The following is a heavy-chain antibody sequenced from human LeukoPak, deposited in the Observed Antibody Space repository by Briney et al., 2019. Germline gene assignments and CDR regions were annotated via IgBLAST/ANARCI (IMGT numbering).Heavy chain of an antibody. V-gene: IGHV1-2*02. J-gene: IGHJ4*02. Sequence: ASVKVSCKASGYTFNDYYMHWVRQAPGQGLEWMGWISPKRGGTKYAQKFQGRVTMTRDTSISTVYMELSRLRSDDTAVYYCARVRYDYGAKDFDYWGQGTLVTVSS. CDR2: ISPKRGGT. D-gene: IGHD4-23*01. CDR1: GYTFNDYY. CDR3: ARVRYDYGAKDFDY.